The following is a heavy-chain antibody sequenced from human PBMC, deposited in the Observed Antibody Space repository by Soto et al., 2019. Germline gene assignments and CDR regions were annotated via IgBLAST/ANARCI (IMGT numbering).Heavy chain of an antibody. Sequence: SETLSLTCTVSGGSISSYYWSWIRQPPGKGLEWIGYIYYSGSTNYNPSLKSRVTISVDTSKNQFSLKLSSVTAADTAVYYCARHATKYRYGHADYWGQGTLVTVSS. CDR1: GGSISSYY. CDR3: ARHATKYRYGHADY. CDR2: IYYSGST. V-gene: IGHV4-59*08. D-gene: IGHD5-18*01. J-gene: IGHJ4*02.